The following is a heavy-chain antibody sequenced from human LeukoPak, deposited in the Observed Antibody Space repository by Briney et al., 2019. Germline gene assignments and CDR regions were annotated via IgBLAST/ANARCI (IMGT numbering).Heavy chain of an antibody. D-gene: IGHD3-3*02. CDR2: IYYSGST. J-gene: IGHJ4*02. V-gene: IGHV4-59*08. CDR3: ARRLSTYYFDY. CDR1: GGSISSYY. Sequence: SETLSLTCTVSGGSISSYYWSWIRQPPGKGLEWIGYIYYSGSTYYNPSLKSRVTISVDTSKNQFSLKLSSVIAADTALYYCARRLSTYYFDYWGQGTLVTVSS.